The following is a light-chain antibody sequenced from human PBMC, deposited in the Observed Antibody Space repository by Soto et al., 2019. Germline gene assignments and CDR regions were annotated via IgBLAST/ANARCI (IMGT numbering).Light chain of an antibody. J-gene: IGKJ5*01. CDR3: QQRSTWPT. Sequence: EIDVTHTPDTLSCSAKEPSPLSFRASQSVSSSYLAWYQQKPGQDPRLLIYGASSRATGIPARFSGSGSGTDFTLTISSLEPEDLAVYYCQQRSTWPTFGQGTRLDIK. CDR2: GAS. CDR1: QSVSSSY. V-gene: IGKV3D-20*02.